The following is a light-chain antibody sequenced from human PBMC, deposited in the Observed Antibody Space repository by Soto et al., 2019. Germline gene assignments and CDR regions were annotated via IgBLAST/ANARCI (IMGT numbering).Light chain of an antibody. CDR2: KVS. J-gene: IGKJ1*01. CDR3: MQGSHWPPT. Sequence: DVVMTQSPLSLPVTLGQPASISFRSNQSLLHSDGIAYFSWFQQRPGRSPRRLIYKVSNRDSGVPARFSGSGSGTDFALKISRVEAEDVGIYYCMQGSHWPPTFGQGTKVDI. CDR1: QSLLHSDGIAY. V-gene: IGKV2-30*02.